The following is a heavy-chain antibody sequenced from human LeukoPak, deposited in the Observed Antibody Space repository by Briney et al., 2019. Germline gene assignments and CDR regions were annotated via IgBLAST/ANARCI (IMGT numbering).Heavy chain of an antibody. CDR3: GIAYSSSPTFDY. Sequence: GGSLRLSCAASGFTVSSNYMSCVRQAPGKGLEWVSVIYSDGSTYYADSVKGRLTTSTANSKNNLYLKIKSLRAMDTPVYYGGIAYSSSPTFDYWGQGTLVTVSS. V-gene: IGHV3-66*01. CDR2: IYSDGST. CDR1: GFTVSSNY. J-gene: IGHJ4*02. D-gene: IGHD6-6*01.